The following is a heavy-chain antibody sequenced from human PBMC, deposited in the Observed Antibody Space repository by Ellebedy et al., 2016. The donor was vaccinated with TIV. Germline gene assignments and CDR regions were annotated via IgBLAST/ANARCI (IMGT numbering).Heavy chain of an antibody. CDR2: IIPIFGTA. J-gene: IGHJ4*02. CDR1: GGTFSSYA. Sequence: SVKVSXKASGGTFSSYAISWVRQAPGQGLEWMGGIIPIFGTANYAQKFQGRVTITADKSTSTAYMELSSLRSEDTAVYYCARGWGSGGSSPSSPYTRGYYFDYWGQGTLVTVSS. CDR3: ARGWGSGGSSPSSPYTRGYYFDY. D-gene: IGHD6-6*01. V-gene: IGHV1-69*06.